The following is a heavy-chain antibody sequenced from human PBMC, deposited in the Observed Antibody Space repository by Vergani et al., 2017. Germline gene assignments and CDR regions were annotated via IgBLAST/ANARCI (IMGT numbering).Heavy chain of an antibody. J-gene: IGHJ3*02. V-gene: IGHV1-69*13. CDR1: GGTFSSYA. Sequence: QVQLVQSGAEVKKPGSSVKVSCKASGGTFSSYAISWVRQAPGQGLEWMGRIIPIFGTANYAQKFQGRVTITADESTSTAYMELSSLRSEDTAVYYCATPPXDSSGYYPWDAFDIWGQGTMVTVSS. CDR3: ATPPXDSSGYYPWDAFDI. CDR2: IIPIFGTA. D-gene: IGHD3-22*01.